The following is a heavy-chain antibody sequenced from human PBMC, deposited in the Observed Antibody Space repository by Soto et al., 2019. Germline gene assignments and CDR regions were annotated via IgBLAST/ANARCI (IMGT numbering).Heavy chain of an antibody. V-gene: IGHV1-24*01. CDR3: VAGGTRWLHSPFDY. Sequence: QVQLVQSGAEVKKPGASVKVSCRISGHTLTELSVHWVRQAPGKGLEWMGGFDPEDGEIIHAQKFQGRVTMTEDTSADSASMEVSSLTSEDTAVYYCVAGGTRWLHSPFDYWGQGTLVTVSS. D-gene: IGHD1-1*01. J-gene: IGHJ4*02. CDR1: GHTLTELS. CDR2: FDPEDGEI.